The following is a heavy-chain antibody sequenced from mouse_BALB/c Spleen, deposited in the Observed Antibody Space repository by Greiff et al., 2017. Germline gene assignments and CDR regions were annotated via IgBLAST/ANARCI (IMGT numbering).Heavy chain of an antibody. D-gene: IGHD2-4*01. CDR3: ARDKDDYDSAWFAY. CDR1: GYSITSGYY. V-gene: IGHV3-6*02. Sequence: EVKLQESGPGLVKPSQSLSLTCSVTGYSITSGYYWNWIRQFPGNKLEWMGYISYDGSNNYNPSLKNRISITRDTSKNQFFLKLNSVTTEDTATYYCARDKDDYDSAWFAYWGQGTLVTVSA. CDR2: ISYDGSN. J-gene: IGHJ3*01.